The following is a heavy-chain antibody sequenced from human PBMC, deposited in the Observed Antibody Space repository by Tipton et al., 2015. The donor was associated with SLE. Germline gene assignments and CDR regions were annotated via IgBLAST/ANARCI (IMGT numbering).Heavy chain of an antibody. CDR2: IYYTGST. J-gene: IGHJ6*02. V-gene: IGHV4-39*01. CDR3: AKFPWFGELNGSDGMDV. D-gene: IGHD3-10*01. CDR1: GGSIGSSSYY. Sequence: TLSLTCTVSGGSIGSSSYYWGWIRQPPGKGLEWIGNIYYTGSTYQNPSLKSRVTISVDASKNQFSLKLSSVTAADTAVYYCAKFPWFGELNGSDGMDVWGRGTTVTVSS.